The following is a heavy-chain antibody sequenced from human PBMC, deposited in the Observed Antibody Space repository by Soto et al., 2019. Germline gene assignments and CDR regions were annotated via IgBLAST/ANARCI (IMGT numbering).Heavy chain of an antibody. Sequence: QVQLVQSGAEVKTPGSSVKVSCKASGGIFTRYDIRWVRQAPGQGLEWMGAIIPIFGTANYAQKFQGRVTITADATTSTAYMELSSLRSEDTAMYYCAIDEGRDDSTFDYWGQGTMVTVSS. V-gene: IGHV1-69*01. CDR1: GGIFTRYD. J-gene: IGHJ4*02. CDR3: AIDEGRDDSTFDY. D-gene: IGHD3-16*01. CDR2: IIPIFGTA.